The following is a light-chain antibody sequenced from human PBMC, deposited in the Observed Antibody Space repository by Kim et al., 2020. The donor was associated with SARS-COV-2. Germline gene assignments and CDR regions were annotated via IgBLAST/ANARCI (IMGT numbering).Light chain of an antibody. V-gene: IGLV1-44*01. CDR2: NNN. CDR3: AAWDDSLNGYV. CDR1: SSNIGSNT. J-gene: IGLJ1*01. Sequence: GQRVTIACSGSSSNIGSNTVNWYQQLPGTAPKLLIYNNNQRPSWVPDRFSGSKSGTSASLAISGLQSEDEADYYCAAWDDSLNGYVFGTGTKVTVL.